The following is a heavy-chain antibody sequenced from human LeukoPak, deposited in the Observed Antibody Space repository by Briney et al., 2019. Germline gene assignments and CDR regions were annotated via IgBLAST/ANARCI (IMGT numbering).Heavy chain of an antibody. CDR1: GFTFSNYW. CDR2: ISYDGSNK. Sequence: QTGGSLRLSCAASGFTFSNYWMHWVRQAPGKGLEWVAVISYDGSNKYYADSVKGRFTISRDNSKNTLYLQMNSLRAEDTAVYYCAKLRTPTGSGGYWGQGTLVTVSS. J-gene: IGHJ4*02. D-gene: IGHD1-14*01. CDR3: AKLRTPTGSGGY. V-gene: IGHV3-30*18.